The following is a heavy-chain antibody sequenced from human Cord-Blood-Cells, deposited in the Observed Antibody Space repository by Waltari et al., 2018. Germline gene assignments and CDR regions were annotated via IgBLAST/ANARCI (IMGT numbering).Heavy chain of an antibody. CDR1: GYPFTGYY. D-gene: IGHD1-7*01. V-gene: IGHV1-2*02. CDR3: ARSHWHNWNYAHDY. CDR2: INPNSGGT. J-gene: IGHJ4*02. Sequence: QVQLVQSGAEVKKPGASVKVSCKASGYPFTGYYMHWVRQAPGQGLEWMGWINPNSGGTNYAQKFQGRVTMTRDTSINTAYMELSRLRSDDTAVYYCARSHWHNWNYAHDYWGQGTLVTVSS.